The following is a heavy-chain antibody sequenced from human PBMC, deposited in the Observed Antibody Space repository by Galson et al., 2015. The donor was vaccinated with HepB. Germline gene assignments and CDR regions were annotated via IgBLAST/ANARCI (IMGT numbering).Heavy chain of an antibody. CDR1: GFTFSSYA. D-gene: IGHD1-26*01. CDR2: ISYDGSNK. CDR3: ARDSKSVGATIFLGAGSYYYYDMDV. V-gene: IGHV3-30*04. J-gene: IGHJ6*02. Sequence: SLRLSCAASGFTFSSYAMHWVRQAPGKGLEWVAVISYDGSNKYYADSVKGRFTISRDNSKNTLYLQMNSLRAEDTAVYYCARDSKSVGATIFLGAGSYYYYDMDVWGQGTTVTVSS.